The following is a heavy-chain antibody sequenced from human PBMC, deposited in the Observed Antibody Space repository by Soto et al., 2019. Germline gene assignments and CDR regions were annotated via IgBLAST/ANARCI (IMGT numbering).Heavy chain of an antibody. D-gene: IGHD3-3*01. CDR1: GFTFSSYA. J-gene: IGHJ5*02. CDR2: ISYDGSNK. V-gene: IGHV3-30-3*01. CDR3: ARDRITIFGVVIISAWFDP. Sequence: GSLRLSCAASGFTFSSYAMHWVRQAPGKGLEWVAVISYDGSNKYYADSVRGRFTISRDNSKNTLYLQMNSLRAEDTAVYYCARDRITIFGVVIISAWFDPWGQGTLVTVSS.